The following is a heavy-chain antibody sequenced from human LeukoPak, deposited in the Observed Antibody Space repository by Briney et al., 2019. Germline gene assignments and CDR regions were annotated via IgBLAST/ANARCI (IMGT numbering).Heavy chain of an antibody. CDR1: GFTFSNYW. Sequence: GGSLRLSCAASGFTFSNYWMHWVRQVPGKGLVWVSRINSDGSSRNYADSVKGRFTISRDNAKNTLYLQMSSLRAEDTAVYYCASASSHRIAAGGDYWGQGTLVTVSS. D-gene: IGHD6-13*01. CDR3: ASASSHRIAAGGDY. J-gene: IGHJ4*02. CDR2: INSDGSSR. V-gene: IGHV3-74*01.